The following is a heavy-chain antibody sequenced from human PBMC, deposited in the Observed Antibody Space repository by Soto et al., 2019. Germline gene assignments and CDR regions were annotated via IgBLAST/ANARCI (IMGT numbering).Heavy chain of an antibody. V-gene: IGHV5-10-1*01. D-gene: IGHD3-22*01. CDR3: ARHEAYWYYYDSSGYQYYFDY. J-gene: IGHJ4*02. CDR2: IDPSDSYT. CDR1: VYSFTSYW. Sequence: GESLKISCKGSVYSFTSYWISWVRQMPGKGLEWMGRIDPSDSYTNYSPSFQGHVTISADKSISTAYLQWSSLKASDTAMYYCARHEAYWYYYDSSGYQYYFDYWGQGTLVTVSS.